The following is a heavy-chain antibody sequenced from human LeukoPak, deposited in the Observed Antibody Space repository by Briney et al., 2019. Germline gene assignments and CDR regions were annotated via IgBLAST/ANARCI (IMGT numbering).Heavy chain of an antibody. CDR3: ARVTTGGYYNY. CDR2: IYTSGST. CDR1: GGSISSGSYY. V-gene: IGHV4-61*02. D-gene: IGHD3-22*01. Sequence: SETLSLTCTVSGGSISSGSYYWSWIRQPAGKGLEWIGRIYTSGSTNYNPSLKSRVTISLDTSENHFSLKLSSVTVADTAVYYCARVTTGGYYNYWGQGTLVTVSS. J-gene: IGHJ4*02.